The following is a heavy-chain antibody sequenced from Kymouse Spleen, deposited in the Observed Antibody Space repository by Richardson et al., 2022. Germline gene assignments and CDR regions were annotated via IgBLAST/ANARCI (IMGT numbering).Heavy chain of an antibody. CDR1: GFTFSDYY. J-gene: IGHJ6*02. V-gene: IGHV3-11*01. D-gene: IGHD3-10*01. CDR2: ISSSGSTI. CDR3: ARDQGPLWFGEPPYYYYYGMDV. Sequence: QVQLVESGGGLVKPGGSLRLSCAASGFTFSDYYMSWIRQAPGKGLEWVSYISSSGSTIYYADSVKGRFTISRDNAKNSLYLQMNSLRAEDTAVYYCARDQGPLWFGEPPYYYYYGMDVWGQGTTVTVSS.